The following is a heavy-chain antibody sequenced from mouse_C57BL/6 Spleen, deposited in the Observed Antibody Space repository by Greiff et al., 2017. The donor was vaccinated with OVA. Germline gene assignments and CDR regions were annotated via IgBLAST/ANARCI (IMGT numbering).Heavy chain of an antibody. CDR2: ISSGGSYT. V-gene: IGHV5-6*01. Sequence: EVKLVESGGDLVKPGGSLKLSCAASGFTFSSYGMSWVRQTPDKRLEWVATISSGGSYTYYPDSVKGRFTISRDNAENTLYLQMSSLKSEDTAMYYCARHSYDGYYYFDYWGQGTTLTVSS. D-gene: IGHD2-3*01. CDR1: GFTFSSYG. J-gene: IGHJ2*01. CDR3: ARHSYDGYYYFDY.